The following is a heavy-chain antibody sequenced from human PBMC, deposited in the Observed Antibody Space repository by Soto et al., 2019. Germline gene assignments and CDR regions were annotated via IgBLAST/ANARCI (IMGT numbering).Heavy chain of an antibody. Sequence: GGSLRLSCAASGFTFSSYSMHWVRQAPGKGLEWVSYISSSSSTIYYADSVKGRFTISRDNGKNSLYLQMNSLRDEDTAVYYCARALYGSSGYYVYWGQGTLVTVSS. D-gene: IGHD3-22*01. CDR2: ISSSSSTI. CDR3: ARALYGSSGYYVY. CDR1: GFTFSSYS. J-gene: IGHJ4*02. V-gene: IGHV3-48*02.